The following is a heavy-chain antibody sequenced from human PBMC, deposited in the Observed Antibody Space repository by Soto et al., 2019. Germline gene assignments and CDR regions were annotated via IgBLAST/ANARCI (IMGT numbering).Heavy chain of an antibody. CDR2: IIPILGIA. Sequence: QVQLVQSGAEVKKPGSSVKVSCKASGGTFSSYTISWVRQAPGQGLEWMGRIIPILGIANYAQKFQGRVTITAVKSTSTAYMELSSLRSEDTAVYYCARGGVYYDILTGYYKPGAFDIWGQGTMVTVSS. V-gene: IGHV1-69*02. J-gene: IGHJ3*02. CDR3: ARGGVYYDILTGYYKPGAFDI. CDR1: GGTFSSYT. D-gene: IGHD3-9*01.